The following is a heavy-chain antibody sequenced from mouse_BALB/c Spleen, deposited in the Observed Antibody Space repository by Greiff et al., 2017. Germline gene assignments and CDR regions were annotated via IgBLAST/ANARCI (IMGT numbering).Heavy chain of an antibody. D-gene: IGHD2-1*01. CDR1: GFTFSDYY. CDR3: ARVVYYGNYEGAMDY. CDR2: ISDGGSYT. Sequence: VQLKESGGGLVKPGGSLKLSCAASGFTFSDYYMYWVRQTPEKRLEWVATISDGGSYTYYPDSVKGRFTISRDNAKNNLYLQMSSLKSEDTAMYYGARVVYYGNYEGAMDYWGQGTSVTVSS. J-gene: IGHJ4*01. V-gene: IGHV5-4*02.